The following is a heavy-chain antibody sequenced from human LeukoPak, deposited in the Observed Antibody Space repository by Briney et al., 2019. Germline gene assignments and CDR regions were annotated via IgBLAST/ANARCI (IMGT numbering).Heavy chain of an antibody. D-gene: IGHD3-9*01. Sequence: GGSLRLSCAASGFTFSSYAMSWVRQAPGKGLEWVSAISGSGGSTYYADSVRGRFTISRDNSKNTLYLQMNSLRAEDTAVYYCAKRGPRGLRYFDWLLPPGAFDIWGQGTTVTVSS. CDR1: GFTFSSYA. J-gene: IGHJ3*02. CDR3: AKRGPRGLRYFDWLLPPGAFDI. CDR2: ISGSGGST. V-gene: IGHV3-23*01.